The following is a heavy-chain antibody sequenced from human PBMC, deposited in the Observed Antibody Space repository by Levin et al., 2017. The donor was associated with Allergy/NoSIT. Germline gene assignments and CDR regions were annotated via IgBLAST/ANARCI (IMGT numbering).Heavy chain of an antibody. D-gene: IGHD3-3*01. CDR3: ARGEFWSGLDY. J-gene: IGHJ4*02. CDR1: GRSISSYY. CDR2: IYYNGNT. V-gene: IGHV4-59*01. Sequence: SQTLSLTCTVSGRSISSYYWSWIRHPPGKGLEWIGYIYYNGNTNYNPSLKSRVTMSIDTSENQFSLKLSSVTAADTAVYYCARGEFWSGLDYWGQGALVTVSS.